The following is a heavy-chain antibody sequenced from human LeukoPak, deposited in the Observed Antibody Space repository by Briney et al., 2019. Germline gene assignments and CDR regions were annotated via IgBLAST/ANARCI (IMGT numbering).Heavy chain of an antibody. D-gene: IGHD4-11*01. V-gene: IGHV3-73*01. J-gene: IGHJ6*02. CDR2: TRSKEKSYAT. CDR1: GFTYSGSA. CDR3: TRATVSQYYYYSDGMDV. Sequence: GGPLKLSCAASGFTYSGSAMHWVHQPSGKVLEWVGRTRSKEKSYATAYAASVKGSFTISRDESKNTAYLQMNSLKPEDTAVYYCTRATVSQYYYYSDGMDVWGQETTVTVSS.